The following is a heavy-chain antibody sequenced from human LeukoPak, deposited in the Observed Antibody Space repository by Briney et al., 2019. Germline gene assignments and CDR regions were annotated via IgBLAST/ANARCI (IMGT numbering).Heavy chain of an antibody. CDR3: ARDTDYAFDV. V-gene: IGHV3-48*01. J-gene: IGHJ3*01. CDR2: ISRTT. Sequence: GGSLRLSCAASGFTLSSHWMAWVRQAPGKGLEWVSYISRTTSYADSVKGRFTISRDNAKSSLYLQMNSLRAEDTAVYYCARDTDYAFDVWGQGTMVTVSS. CDR1: GFTLSSHW.